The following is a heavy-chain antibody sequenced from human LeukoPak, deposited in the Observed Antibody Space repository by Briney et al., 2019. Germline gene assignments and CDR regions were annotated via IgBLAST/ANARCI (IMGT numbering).Heavy chain of an antibody. J-gene: IGHJ3*02. V-gene: IGHV1-18*01. CDR3: ARDSPLVRYFDWLLDWGAFDI. CDR1: GYTFTSYG. CDR2: ISAYNGNT. Sequence: GASVKVSCKASGYTFTSYGISWVRQAPGQGLEWMGWISAYNGNTNYAQKLQGRVTMTTDTSTSTAYMELRSLRSDDTAVYYCARDSPLVRYFDWLLDWGAFDIWGQGTMVTVSP. D-gene: IGHD3-9*01.